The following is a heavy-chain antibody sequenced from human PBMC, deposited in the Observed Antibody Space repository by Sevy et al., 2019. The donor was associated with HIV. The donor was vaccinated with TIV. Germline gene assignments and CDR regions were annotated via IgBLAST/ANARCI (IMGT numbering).Heavy chain of an antibody. J-gene: IGHJ3*02. CDR2: IYPGDSDT. D-gene: IGHD5-12*01. CDR1: GYSFTSYW. V-gene: IGHV5-51*01. CDR3: ARHEENSGYDSGAFDI. Sequence: GESLKISCKGSGYSFTSYWIGWVRQMPGIGLECMGIIYPGDSDTRYSPSFQGQVTISADKSISTAYLQWSSLKASDTAMYYCARHEENSGYDSGAFDIWGQGTMVTVSS.